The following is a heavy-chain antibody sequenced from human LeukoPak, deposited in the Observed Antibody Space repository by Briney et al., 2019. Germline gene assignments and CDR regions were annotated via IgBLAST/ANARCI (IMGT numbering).Heavy chain of an antibody. CDR2: INPNSGGT. Sequence: GASVKVSCKASGYTFTGYYMHWVRQAPGQGLEWMGWINPNSGGTNYAQKFQGWVTMTRDTSISTAYMELSRLRSDDTAVYYCAREASIAAAGTDLADYWGQGTLVTVSS. D-gene: IGHD6-13*01. CDR1: GYTFTGYY. V-gene: IGHV1-2*04. CDR3: AREASIAAAGTDLADY. J-gene: IGHJ4*02.